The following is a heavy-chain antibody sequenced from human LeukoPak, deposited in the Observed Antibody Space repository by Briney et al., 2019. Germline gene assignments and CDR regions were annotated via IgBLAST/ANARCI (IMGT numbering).Heavy chain of an antibody. CDR2: IYYSGST. D-gene: IGHD3-10*01. CDR1: GGSISSSSYY. V-gene: IGHV4-39*07. J-gene: IGHJ4*02. CDR3: ARGTFGEYYY. Sequence: PSETLSLTCTVSGGSISSSSYYWGWIRQPPGKGLEWIGSIYYSGSTYYNPSLKSRVTISVDTSKNQFSLKLSSVTAADTAVYYCARGTFGEYYYWGQGTLVTVSS.